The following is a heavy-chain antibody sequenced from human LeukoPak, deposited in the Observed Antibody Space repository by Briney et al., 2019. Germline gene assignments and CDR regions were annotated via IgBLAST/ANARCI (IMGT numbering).Heavy chain of an antibody. V-gene: IGHV3-23*01. CDR3: ARGGGDFDWLFHSRFDP. CDR1: GLTFSAFA. J-gene: IGHJ5*02. CDR2: ITDDGYNT. Sequence: GGSLRLSCAASGLTFSAFAMTWVRQAPGKGLEWVSTITDDGYNTYSADSVKGRITFSRDNSKNTLSLQLRSLRAEDTAVYYCARGGGDFDWLFHSRFDPWGQGTLVTVSS. D-gene: IGHD3-9*01.